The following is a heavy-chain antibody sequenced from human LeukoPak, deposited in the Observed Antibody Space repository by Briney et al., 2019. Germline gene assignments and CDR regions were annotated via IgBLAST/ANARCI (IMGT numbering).Heavy chain of an antibody. Sequence: GGSLRLSCAASGFTFRSYSMNWVRQAPGKGLEWVSSISFSGGYIYYADSLKGRITISRDNAKNSLYLQMNSLRAEDTAVYYCARDKIVGATHFDYWGQGTLVTVSS. CDR2: ISFSGGYI. V-gene: IGHV3-21*01. D-gene: IGHD1-26*01. CDR3: ARDKIVGATHFDY. J-gene: IGHJ4*02. CDR1: GFTFRSYS.